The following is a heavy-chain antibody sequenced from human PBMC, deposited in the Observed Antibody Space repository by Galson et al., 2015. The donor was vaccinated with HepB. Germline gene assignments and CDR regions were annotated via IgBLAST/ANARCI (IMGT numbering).Heavy chain of an antibody. D-gene: IGHD2/OR15-2a*01. CDR1: GYTFTSCG. Sequence: SVKVSCKTSGYTFTSCGISWVRQAPGQGLEWMGWISAYNGNTNYAQKLQGRVTMTTDTSTSTAYMELRSLRSDDTAVYYCARDDGLKSVRIFDYWGQGTLVTVSS. J-gene: IGHJ4*02. CDR2: ISAYNGNT. V-gene: IGHV1-18*04. CDR3: ARDDGLKSVRIFDY.